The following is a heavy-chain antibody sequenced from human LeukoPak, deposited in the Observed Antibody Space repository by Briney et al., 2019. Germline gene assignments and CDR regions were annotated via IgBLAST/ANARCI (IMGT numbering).Heavy chain of an antibody. D-gene: IGHD3-22*01. J-gene: IGHJ4*02. V-gene: IGHV3-30*04. Sequence: PGGSLRLSCAASGFTFSSYAMHWVRQAPGRGLEWVTVISYDGSNGYYAGSVKGRFTISRDNAKNSLYLQMNSLRAEDTALYYCAKDIAYYYDSSGYFDYWGQGTLVTVSS. CDR2: ISYDGSNG. CDR3: AKDIAYYYDSSGYFDY. CDR1: GFTFSSYA.